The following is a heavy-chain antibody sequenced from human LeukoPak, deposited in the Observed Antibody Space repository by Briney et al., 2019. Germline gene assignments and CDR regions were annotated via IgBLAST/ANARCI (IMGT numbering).Heavy chain of an antibody. CDR3: ARAVVVTAYDF. Sequence: PSETLSRTCAVYGGSFSGCYWSWIRQPPGKGLEWIGEINHSGSTNYNPSLKSRVTISVDTSKNQFSLKLSSVTAADTAVYYCARAVVVTAYDFWGQGTLVTVSS. CDR1: GGSFSGCY. D-gene: IGHD2-21*02. CDR2: INHSGST. V-gene: IGHV4-34*01. J-gene: IGHJ4*02.